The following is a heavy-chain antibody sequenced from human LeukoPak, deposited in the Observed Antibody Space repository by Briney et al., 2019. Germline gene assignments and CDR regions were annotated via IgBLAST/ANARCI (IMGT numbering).Heavy chain of an antibody. V-gene: IGHV3-23*01. J-gene: IGHJ4*02. Sequence: PGGTLRLSCAASGFTFSSYAMSWVRQAPGKGLEWVSAISGSGGSTYYADSVKGRFTISRDNSKNTLYLQMNSLRAEDTAVYYCAKGPDYGGNQRRFYPPVDYWGQGTLVTVSS. CDR1: GFTFSSYA. CDR3: AKGPDYGGNQRRFYPPVDY. D-gene: IGHD4-23*01. CDR2: ISGSGGST.